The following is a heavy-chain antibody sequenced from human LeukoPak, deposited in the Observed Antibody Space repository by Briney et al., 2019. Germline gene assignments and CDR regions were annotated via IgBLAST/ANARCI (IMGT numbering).Heavy chain of an antibody. CDR2: ISTGNII. CDR3: ARDRTKYSSSSFDY. CDR1: GFTFSDYY. D-gene: IGHD6-6*01. V-gene: IGHV3-11*01. J-gene: IGHJ4*02. Sequence: GGSLRLSCAASGFTFSDYYMTWIRQAPGKGLEWVSYISTGNIIYYADSVKGRFTISRDNAKNSLYLQMSSLRAEDTAVYYCARDRTKYSSSSFDYWGQGTLVTVSS.